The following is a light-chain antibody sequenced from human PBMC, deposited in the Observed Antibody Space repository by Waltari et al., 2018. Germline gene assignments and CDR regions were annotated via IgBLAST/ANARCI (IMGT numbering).Light chain of an antibody. V-gene: IGLV3-1*01. J-gene: IGLJ3*02. Sequence: SYELTQPPSVSVSPGQTASITCSGDTLGNKYASWYQQKPGQSPLLVIYQDAKRPLGIPERFSGSKSGNAATLTISGTQAMDEADYYCQALGRSAWVFGGGTKLTVL. CDR1: TLGNKY. CDR2: QDA. CDR3: QALGRSAWV.